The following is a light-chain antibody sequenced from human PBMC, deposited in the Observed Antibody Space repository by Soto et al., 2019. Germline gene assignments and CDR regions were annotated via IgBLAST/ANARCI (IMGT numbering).Light chain of an antibody. V-gene: IGKV1-39*01. CDR3: QQSYSHPT. CDR1: QSIDIY. CDR2: TAS. J-gene: IGKJ1*01. Sequence: QLTQSPSSLSASVGDRVTITCRASQSIDIYLSWYQQKPGKAPKLLIYTASSLQGGVPSRFSGSGSGTDFTLTISSLQPEDFATYYCQQSYSHPTFGQGTNVEVK.